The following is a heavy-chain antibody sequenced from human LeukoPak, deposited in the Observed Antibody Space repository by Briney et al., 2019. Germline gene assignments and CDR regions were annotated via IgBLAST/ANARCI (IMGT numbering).Heavy chain of an antibody. V-gene: IGHV3-66*02. D-gene: IGHD3-3*01. CDR1: GFTVSDNY. CDR3: ARALDATITPRPGGANFAY. CDR2: INSGGST. Sequence: PGGSLRLSCAASGFTVSDNYMSWVRQAPGKGLEWVSLINSGGSTDYANSVRGRCTISRDKLTNTLYQQINSLRTEDTATYYCARALDATITPRPGGANFAYWGQGTLVTVSS. J-gene: IGHJ4*02.